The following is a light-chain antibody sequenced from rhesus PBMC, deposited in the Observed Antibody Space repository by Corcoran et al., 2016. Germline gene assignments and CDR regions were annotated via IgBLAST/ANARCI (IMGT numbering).Light chain of an antibody. CDR1: QGISSY. CDR2: YAN. CDR3: QQGNSNPYS. V-gene: IGKV1-32*02. Sequence: DIQMSQSPSSLSASVGDRVTITCRASQGISSYLNWYQQKPGKAPKLLIYYANSLASGVPSRCSGSGSGTDFTLTISSLQPEDFATYYCQQGNSNPYSFGQGTKVEIK. J-gene: IGKJ2*01.